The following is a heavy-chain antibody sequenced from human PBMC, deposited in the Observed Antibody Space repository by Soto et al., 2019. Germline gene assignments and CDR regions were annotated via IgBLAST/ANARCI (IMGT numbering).Heavy chain of an antibody. J-gene: IGHJ5*02. V-gene: IGHV6-1*01. CDR1: GDSVSSNSAA. CDR2: TYYRSKWYN. CDR3: ARDPNNWNDA. Sequence: SQTLSLTCAISGDSVSSNSAAWNWIRQSPSRGLEWLGRTYYRSKWYNAYAVSVKSRMTIDPDTSKNQFSLQLHSATPADTAVYYCARDPNNWNDAWGQGTLVTVSS.